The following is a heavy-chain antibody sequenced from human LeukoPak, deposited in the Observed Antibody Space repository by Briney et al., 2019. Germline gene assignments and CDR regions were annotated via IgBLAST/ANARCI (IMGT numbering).Heavy chain of an antibody. D-gene: IGHD3-3*01. J-gene: IGHJ4*02. CDR3: AKGSPIYYDFWSAPIGS. V-gene: IGHV3-48*01. Sequence: PGGSLRLSCAASGFTFPDYNMNWVRHAPGKGLEWLSFINSRGDTIYYADSVKGRFTISRDNAKNSMYLQMNSLRAEDTAVYYCAKGSPIYYDFWSAPIGSWGQGTLVTVSS. CDR2: INSRGDTI. CDR1: GFTFPDYN.